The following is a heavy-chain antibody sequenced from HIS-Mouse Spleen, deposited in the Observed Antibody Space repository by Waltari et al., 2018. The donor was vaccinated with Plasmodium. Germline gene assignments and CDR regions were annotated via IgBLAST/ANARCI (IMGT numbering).Heavy chain of an antibody. Sequence: QVQLQESGPGLVKPSQTLSLTCSVSGGSISSGGYYWSWIRQHPGKGLEWIGYIYYSGSTYYNPSLKSRVTLSVDTSKNQFSLKVNSVTAADTAVYYCARWVGNWFDPWGQGTLVTVSS. J-gene: IGHJ5*02. CDR1: GGSISSGGYY. V-gene: IGHV4-31*03. D-gene: IGHD1-26*01. CDR2: IYYSGST. CDR3: ARWVGNWFDP.